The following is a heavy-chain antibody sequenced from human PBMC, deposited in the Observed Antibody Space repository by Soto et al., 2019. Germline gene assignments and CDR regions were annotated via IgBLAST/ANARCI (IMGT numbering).Heavy chain of an antibody. V-gene: IGHV4-59*08. D-gene: IGHD2-15*01. CDR2: IYYSGST. J-gene: IGHJ4*02. Sequence: QVQLQESGPGLVKPSETLSLTCNVSGGSISSYYWSWIRQPPGKGLEWIGHIYYSGSTNYNPSLTRQLTISVDTSQNQSSLKLSSVTAADTAVYYCARRWGSAADYWGQGTLVTVSS. CDR1: GGSISSYY. CDR3: ARRWGSAADY.